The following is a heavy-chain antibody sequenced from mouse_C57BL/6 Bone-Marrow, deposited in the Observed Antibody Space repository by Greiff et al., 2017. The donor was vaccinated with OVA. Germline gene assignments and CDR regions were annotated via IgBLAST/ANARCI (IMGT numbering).Heavy chain of an antibody. D-gene: IGHD1-1*01. J-gene: IGHJ2*01. CDR3: ARSDYYGSSYFDY. CDR1: GFTFTDYY. CDR2: IRHKANGYTT. V-gene: IGHV7-3*01. Sequence: EVQGVESGGGLVQPGGSLSLSCAASGFTFTDYYMSWVRQPPGKALEWLGFIRHKANGYTTEYSASVKGRFTISRDNSQSILYLQMNALRAEDSATYYCARSDYYGSSYFDYWGQGTTLTVSS.